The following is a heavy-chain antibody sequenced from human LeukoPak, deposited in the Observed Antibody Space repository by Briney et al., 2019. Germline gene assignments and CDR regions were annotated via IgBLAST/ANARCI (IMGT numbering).Heavy chain of an antibody. CDR3: AREWNYESNGYFYYY. J-gene: IGHJ4*02. V-gene: IGHV1-69*13. CDR1: GDTFSRYG. D-gene: IGHD3-22*01. CDR2: IIPLFGTA. Sequence: GAPVKVSCKASGDTFSRYGISWVRQAPGQGLEWMGGIIPLFGTANYAQRFQGRVTITADESTSTAYLELSRLRFEDTAVYYCAREWNYESNGYFYYYWGQGTLVTVSS.